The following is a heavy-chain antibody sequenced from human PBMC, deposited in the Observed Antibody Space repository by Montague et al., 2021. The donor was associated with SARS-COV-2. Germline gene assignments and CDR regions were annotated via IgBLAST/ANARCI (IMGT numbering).Heavy chain of an antibody. D-gene: IGHD6-6*01. Sequence: SLRPSCAASGFTVSSYWMHWVRQAPGKGLVWISHINSDGTTMNYADSVKGRFTISRDTGKNTLYLQMNSLRVEDTALYYCARGDSSGLGYWGQGTLVTVSS. J-gene: IGHJ4*02. CDR3: ARGDSSGLGY. CDR2: INSDGTTM. V-gene: IGHV3-74*01. CDR1: GFTVSSYW.